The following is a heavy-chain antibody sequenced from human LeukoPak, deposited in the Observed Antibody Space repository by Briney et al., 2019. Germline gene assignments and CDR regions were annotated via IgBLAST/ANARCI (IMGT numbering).Heavy chain of an antibody. J-gene: IGHJ4*02. CDR3: ARGRIAAAGYFDY. CDR2: IKPDGSEK. D-gene: IGHD6-13*01. CDR1: HFTFTTYW. V-gene: IGHV3-7*01. Sequence: PGGSLRLSCAASHFTFTTYWMSWVRQAPGKGLEWVANIKPDGSEKYYADSVKGRFTISRDNTKNSLSLQMNSLRAEDTAMYYCARGRIAAAGYFDYWGQGTLVTVSS.